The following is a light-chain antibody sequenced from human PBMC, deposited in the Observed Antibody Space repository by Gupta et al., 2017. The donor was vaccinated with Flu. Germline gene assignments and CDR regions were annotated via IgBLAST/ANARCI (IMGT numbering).Light chain of an antibody. CDR2: RNN. CDR3: AAWDDSLSGWV. V-gene: IGLV1-47*01. J-gene: IGLJ3*02. Sequence: QSVLTQPPSASGTPGHRSTISCSGSSSNIGTNYVSWYQHVPGTAPKLLVYRNNQRPAGVPDRFSGSKSVTSASLAISGLRSEDEADYYCAAWDDSLSGWVFGRGTKLTVL. CDR1: SSNIGTNY.